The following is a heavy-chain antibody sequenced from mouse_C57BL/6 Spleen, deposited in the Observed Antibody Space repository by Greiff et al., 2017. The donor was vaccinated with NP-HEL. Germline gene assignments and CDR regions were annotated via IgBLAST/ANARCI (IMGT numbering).Heavy chain of an antibody. CDR1: GYAFSSSW. CDR2: IYPGDGDT. J-gene: IGHJ3*01. V-gene: IGHV1-82*01. CDR3: APDYERGFAY. Sequence: QVQLQQSGPELVKPGASVKISCKASGYAFSSSWMNWVKQRPGKGLEWIGRIYPGDGDTNYNGKFKGKATLTADKSSSTAYMQLSSLTSEDSAVYFCAPDYERGFAYWGQGTLVTVSA. D-gene: IGHD2-4*01.